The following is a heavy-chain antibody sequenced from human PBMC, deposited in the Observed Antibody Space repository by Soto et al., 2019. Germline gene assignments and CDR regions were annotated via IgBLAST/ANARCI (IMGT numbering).Heavy chain of an antibody. V-gene: IGHV3-23*01. D-gene: IGHD2-2*01. Sequence: WGSLRLSCAASGFTFSSYAMSWVRQAPGKGLEWVSAISCSGGSTYYADSVKGRFTISRENSKNTLYLQMNSLRAEDTAVYYCAKDGYVVVPAASYHYGMHXWGQGTTVTVS. CDR3: AKDGYVVVPAASYHYGMHX. CDR2: ISCSGGST. J-gene: IGHJ6*02. CDR1: GFTFSSYA.